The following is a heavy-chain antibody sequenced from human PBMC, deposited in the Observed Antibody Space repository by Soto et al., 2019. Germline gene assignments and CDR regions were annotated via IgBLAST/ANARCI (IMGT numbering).Heavy chain of an antibody. CDR2: IIPIFGTA. CDR3: ARGDTAMVTREYDY. V-gene: IGHV1-69*13. CDR1: GGTFSSYA. Sequence: SVKVSCKASGGTFSSYAISWVRQAPGQGLEWMGGIIPIFGTANYAQKFQGRVTITADESTSTAYMELSSLRSEDTAVYYCARGDTAMVTREYDYWGQGTLVTVSS. J-gene: IGHJ4*02. D-gene: IGHD5-18*01.